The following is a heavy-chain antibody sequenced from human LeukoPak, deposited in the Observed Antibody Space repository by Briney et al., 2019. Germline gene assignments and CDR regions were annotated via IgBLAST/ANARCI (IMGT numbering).Heavy chain of an antibody. CDR2: IGTAGGT. CDR1: GFTFSSYD. V-gene: IGHV3-13*01. J-gene: IGHJ4*02. Sequence: PGGSLRLSCAASGFTFSSYDMHWVRQATGKGLEWVSAIGTAGGTYYADSVEGRSTMPRENAKNSLFIQVNSLRVGDTAVYYCTRAVGATNLGFDYWGQGTLVTVS. D-gene: IGHD1-26*01. CDR3: TRAVGATNLGFDY.